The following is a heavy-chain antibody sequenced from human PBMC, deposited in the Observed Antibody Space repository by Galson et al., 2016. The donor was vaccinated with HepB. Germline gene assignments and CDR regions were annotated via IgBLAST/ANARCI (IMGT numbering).Heavy chain of an antibody. J-gene: IGHJ4*02. CDR2: IYSGGTT. Sequence: SLRLSCAASGFTLRSYSMSWVRQAPGKGLEWVSVIYSGGTTYYADSVKGRFTISSDSSKNTLYLQMNSLGVEDTAVYYCTRDWGSSWCLHWGQGTQVTVSS. CDR3: TRDWGSSWCLH. V-gene: IGHV3-66*01. CDR1: GFTLRSYS. D-gene: IGHD6-13*01.